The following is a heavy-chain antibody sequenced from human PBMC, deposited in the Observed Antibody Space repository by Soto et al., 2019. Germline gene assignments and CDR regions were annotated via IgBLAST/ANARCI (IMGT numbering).Heavy chain of an antibody. CDR3: AIPGLGYCSSTSCHAFDI. CDR1: GGTFSSYT. J-gene: IGHJ3*02. Sequence: SVKVSCKASGGTFSSYTISWVRQAPGQGLEWMGRIIPILGIANYAQKFQGRVTITADKSTSTAYMELSSLRSEDTAVYYCAIPGLGYCSSTSCHAFDIWGQGTMVTVSS. D-gene: IGHD2-2*01. V-gene: IGHV1-69*02. CDR2: IIPILGIA.